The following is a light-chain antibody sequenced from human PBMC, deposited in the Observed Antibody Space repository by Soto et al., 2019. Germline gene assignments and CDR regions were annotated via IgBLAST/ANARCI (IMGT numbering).Light chain of an antibody. Sequence: EIVLTQSPGTLSLSPGERATLSCRASQSINNRYLAWYQQKPGQAPRLLIYAASSRAPGIPDRFSGSGSGTDFTLTINRLEPEDFPVYYCQQFGSSPGFTFGPGTKVDIK. V-gene: IGKV3-20*01. CDR1: QSINNRY. J-gene: IGKJ3*01. CDR3: QQFGSSPGFT. CDR2: AAS.